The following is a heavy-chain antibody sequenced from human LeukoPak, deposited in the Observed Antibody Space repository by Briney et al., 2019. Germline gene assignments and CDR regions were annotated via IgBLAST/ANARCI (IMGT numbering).Heavy chain of an antibody. J-gene: IGHJ6*02. Sequence: GRSLRLSCAASGFTFSSYAMHWVRQAPGKGLEWVAVISYDGSNKYYADSVKGRFTVSRDNSKNTLYLQMNSLRAEDTAVYYCARGQTGRYFDWLLRYYGMDVWGQGTTVTVSS. V-gene: IGHV3-30*04. D-gene: IGHD3-9*01. CDR3: ARGQTGRYFDWLLRYYGMDV. CDR1: GFTFSSYA. CDR2: ISYDGSNK.